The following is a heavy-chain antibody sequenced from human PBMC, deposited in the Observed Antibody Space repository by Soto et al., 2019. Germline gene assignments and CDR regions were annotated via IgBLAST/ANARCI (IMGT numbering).Heavy chain of an antibody. Sequence: PGESLKISCKGSGYSFTSYWISWVRQMPGKGLEWMGRIDPSDSYTNYSPSFQGHVTISADKSISTAYLQWSSLKASDTAMYYCARHRPLDTAMVYQDYYYGMDVWGQGTTVTVS. V-gene: IGHV5-10-1*01. CDR3: ARHRPLDTAMVYQDYYYGMDV. D-gene: IGHD5-18*01. J-gene: IGHJ6*02. CDR2: IDPSDSYT. CDR1: GYSFTSYW.